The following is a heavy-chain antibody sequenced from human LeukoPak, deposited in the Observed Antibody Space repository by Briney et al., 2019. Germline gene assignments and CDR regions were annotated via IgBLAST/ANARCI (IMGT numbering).Heavy chain of an antibody. Sequence: SETLSLTCTVSGGSINNYYWRWIRQPPGKGLEWIGCIQYGGRTYYSPSPKSRVTISMDLSKIQFSLKMSSVNAADTAVYYCARDFFGDFDHWGQGILVTVSS. V-gene: IGHV4-59*01. CDR2: IQYGGRT. CDR3: ARDFFGDFDH. J-gene: IGHJ4*02. D-gene: IGHD2/OR15-2a*01. CDR1: GGSINNYY.